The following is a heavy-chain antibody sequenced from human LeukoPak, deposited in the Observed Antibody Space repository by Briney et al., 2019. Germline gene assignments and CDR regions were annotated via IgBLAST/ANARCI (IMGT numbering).Heavy chain of an antibody. D-gene: IGHD3-3*01. Sequence: GASVKVSCKASGYTFTSYGISWVRQAPGQGLEWMGWISAYNGNTNYAQKLQGRVTMTTDTSTSTAYMELRSLRSDDTAVYYCARDLTFDSALLPPYYDFWSGYYFDYWGQGTLVTVSS. J-gene: IGHJ4*02. CDR1: GYTFTSYG. V-gene: IGHV1-18*01. CDR2: ISAYNGNT. CDR3: ARDLTFDSALLPPYYDFWSGYYFDY.